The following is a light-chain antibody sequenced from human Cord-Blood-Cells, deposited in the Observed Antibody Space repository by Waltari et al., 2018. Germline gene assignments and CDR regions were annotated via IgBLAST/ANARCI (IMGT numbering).Light chain of an antibody. V-gene: IGKV1-33*01. CDR1: QAISNY. J-gene: IGKJ4*02. Sequence: IQSTQPPCPHSSEIEATVTVTCQASQAISNYLNWYQQKPGKAPKLLIYDASNLETGVPSRFSGSGSGTDFTFTISSLQPEDIATYYCQQYDNLPLTFGEGTKVEIK. CDR2: DAS. CDR3: QQYDNLPLT.